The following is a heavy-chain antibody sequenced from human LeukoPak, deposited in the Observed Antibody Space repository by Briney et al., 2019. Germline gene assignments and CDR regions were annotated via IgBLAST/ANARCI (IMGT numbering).Heavy chain of an antibody. CDR3: ASRGEYSSSWYGMDV. J-gene: IGHJ6*02. D-gene: IGHD6-13*01. CDR1: GFTFSHSW. V-gene: IGHV3-53*01. Sequence: GGSLRLSCVASGFTFSHSWMTWVRQAPGKGLEWVSVFYSSGTTNYADSVKGRFIISRDNSKNTLYLQMNSLRAEDTAVYYCASRGEYSSSWYGMDVWGQGTTVTVSS. CDR2: FYSSGTT.